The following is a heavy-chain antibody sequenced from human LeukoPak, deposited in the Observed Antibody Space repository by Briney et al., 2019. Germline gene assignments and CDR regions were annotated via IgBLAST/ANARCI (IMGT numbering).Heavy chain of an antibody. Sequence: GGSLRLSCAASGFTFSSYAMSWVRQAPGKGLEWVSAISGSGGSTYYADSVKGRFTISRDNSKNTLYLQMNSLRAEDTAVHYCAKGSEEQWLSPYFDYWGQGTLVTVSS. D-gene: IGHD6-19*01. CDR1: GFTFSSYA. CDR3: AKGSEEQWLSPYFDY. CDR2: ISGSGGST. J-gene: IGHJ4*02. V-gene: IGHV3-23*01.